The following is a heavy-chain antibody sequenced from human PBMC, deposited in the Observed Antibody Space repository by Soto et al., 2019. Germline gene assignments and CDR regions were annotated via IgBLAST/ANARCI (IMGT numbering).Heavy chain of an antibody. CDR1: GYTFTNYA. CDR3: ARDLAAAGPFDC. CDR2: ISAYNGNT. V-gene: IGHV1-18*01. D-gene: IGHD6-13*01. J-gene: IGHJ4*02. Sequence: QVQLVQSGAKVKKPGASVKVSCKASGYTFTNYAFSWVRQAPGQGLEWMGWISAYNGNTNYPQKLQGRVTMTTDTSTSTAYMELRSLRSDDTAVYYCARDLAAAGPFDCWGQGTLVTVSS.